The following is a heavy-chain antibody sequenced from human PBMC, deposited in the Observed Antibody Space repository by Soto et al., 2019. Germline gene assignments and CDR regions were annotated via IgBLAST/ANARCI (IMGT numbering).Heavy chain of an antibody. J-gene: IGHJ1*01. CDR2: IYYSGST. CDR3: AKRFDYFHL. Sequence: QLELQESGPGLVKPSEPLSLTCTVSGGSITSSGHYWGWISQPPGKGLEWIGSIYYSGSTYYNPSLKSRLTISGDTAKNPFSLLLSSVTAADTAVYYCAKRFDYFHLWCRGSLVTVSS. V-gene: IGHV4-39*01. CDR1: GGSITSSGHY.